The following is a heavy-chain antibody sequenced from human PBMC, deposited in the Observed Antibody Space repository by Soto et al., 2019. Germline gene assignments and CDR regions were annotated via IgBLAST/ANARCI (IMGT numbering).Heavy chain of an antibody. CDR1: GFTFSSYG. CDR2: ISYDGSNK. CDR3: AKDSIAVAGNYYYYYYMDV. D-gene: IGHD6-19*01. J-gene: IGHJ6*03. Sequence: GGSLRLSCAASGFTFSSYGMHWVRQAPGKGLEWVAVISYDGSNKYYADSVKGRFTISRDNSKNTLYLQMNSLRAEDTAVYYYAKDSIAVAGNYYYYYYMDVWGKGTTVTVSS. V-gene: IGHV3-30*18.